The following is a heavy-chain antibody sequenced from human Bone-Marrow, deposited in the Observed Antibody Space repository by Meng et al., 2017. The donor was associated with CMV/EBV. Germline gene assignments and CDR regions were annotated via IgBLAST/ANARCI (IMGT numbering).Heavy chain of an antibody. V-gene: IGHV3-7*01. D-gene: IGHD1-14*01. J-gene: IGHJ4*02. CDR3: ARICVTGAACYHFDY. CDR1: GFTFTNYW. CDR2: IKQDGSEK. Sequence: GGSLRLSCAASGFTFTNYWMSWVRQASGKGLEWVANIKQDGSEKQYVDSVKGRFTVSRDNAKNSLDLQMNSLRVDDTAVYYCARICVTGAACYHFDYWGQGTLVTVSS.